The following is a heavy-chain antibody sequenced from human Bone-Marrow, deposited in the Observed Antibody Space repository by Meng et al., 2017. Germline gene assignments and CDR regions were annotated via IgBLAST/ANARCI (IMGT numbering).Heavy chain of an antibody. V-gene: IGHV4-30-4*01. CDR3: ARGGYCSGGSCN. CDR1: GGSMSSGNYY. J-gene: IGHJ4*02. Sequence: QVQLQESGPGLVEPSQTLSLTCTVSGGSMSSGNYYWSWIRQPPGKGLEWIGEINHSGSTNYNPSLKSRVTISVDTSKNQFSLKLSSVTAADTAVYYCARGGYCSGGSCNWGQGTLVTVSS. CDR2: INHSGST. D-gene: IGHD2-15*01.